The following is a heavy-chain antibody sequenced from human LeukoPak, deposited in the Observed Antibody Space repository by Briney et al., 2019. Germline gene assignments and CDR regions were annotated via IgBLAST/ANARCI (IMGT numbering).Heavy chain of an antibody. CDR1: GFTFSSYA. Sequence: GGSLRLSCAASGFTFSSYAMHWARQAPGKVLEWVAVISYDGSNKYYADSVKGRFTISRDNSKNTLYLQMNSLRAEDTAVYYCAKDCEQYYDILIGYSNPDYWGQGTLVSVSS. CDR3: AKDCEQYYDILIGYSNPDY. J-gene: IGHJ4*02. V-gene: IGHV3-30*14. D-gene: IGHD3-9*01. CDR2: ISYDGSNK.